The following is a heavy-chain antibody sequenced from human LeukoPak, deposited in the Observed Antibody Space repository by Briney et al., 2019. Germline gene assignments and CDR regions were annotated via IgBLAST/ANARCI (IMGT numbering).Heavy chain of an antibody. V-gene: IGHV3-48*03. Sequence: GGSLRLSCAASGFTFSSYEMNWVRQAPGKGLEWLSYISSNGGTIHYADSVKGRFTISRDNAKDSLYLQMNSLRAEDTAVYYCAKDQKGVVFDYWGQGTLVTVSS. CDR3: AKDQKGVVFDY. J-gene: IGHJ4*02. CDR1: GFTFSSYE. CDR2: ISSNGGTI. D-gene: IGHD3-3*01.